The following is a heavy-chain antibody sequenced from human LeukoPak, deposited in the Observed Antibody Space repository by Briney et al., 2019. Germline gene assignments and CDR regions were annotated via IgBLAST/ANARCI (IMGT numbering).Heavy chain of an antibody. CDR3: AKDSHYDSSGIPY. CDR1: GFTFSSYA. V-gene: IGHV3-23*01. CDR2: ISGSGGST. Sequence: GGSLRLSCAASGFTFSSYAMSWVRQAPGKGLEWVSAISGSGGSTYYADSVKGRFTISRGNSKNTLYLQMNSLRAEDTAVYYCAKDSHYDSSGIPYWGQGTLVTVSS. D-gene: IGHD3-22*01. J-gene: IGHJ4*02.